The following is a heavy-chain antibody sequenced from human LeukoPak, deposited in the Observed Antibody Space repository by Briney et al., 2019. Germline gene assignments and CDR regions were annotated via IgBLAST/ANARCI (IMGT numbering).Heavy chain of an antibody. Sequence: ASVKVSCKASGYTFTGYYMHWVRQAPGQGLEWMGWINPNSGGTNYAQKFQGRVTITRDTSISTAYMELSRLRSDDTTVYYCARVMVRGVIITPWGQGTLVTVSS. J-gene: IGHJ5*02. CDR2: INPNSGGT. CDR1: GYTFTGYY. V-gene: IGHV1-2*02. D-gene: IGHD3-10*01. CDR3: ARVMVRGVIITP.